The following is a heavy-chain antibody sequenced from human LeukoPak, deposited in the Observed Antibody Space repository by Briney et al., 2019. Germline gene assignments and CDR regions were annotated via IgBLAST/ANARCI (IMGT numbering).Heavy chain of an antibody. CDR2: IYDSAST. CDR3: ARPAYRGSYYDAFDI. D-gene: IGHD1-26*01. J-gene: IGHJ3*02. CDR1: VGSISSSSYY. V-gene: IGHV4-39*01. Sequence: PSETLSLTCTVSVGSISSSSYYWGWIRQPPGKGLEWIGSIYDSASTYYNPSLKSRVTISVDTSKNKFSLKLNSVTAADTAVYYCARPAYRGSYYDAFDIWGQGTMVTVSS.